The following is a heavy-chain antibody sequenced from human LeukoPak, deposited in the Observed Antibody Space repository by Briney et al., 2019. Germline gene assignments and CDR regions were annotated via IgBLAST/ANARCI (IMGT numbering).Heavy chain of an antibody. D-gene: IGHD6-13*01. CDR1: GGSFSGYY. V-gene: IGHV4-34*01. J-gene: IGHJ4*02. Sequence: SETLSLTCAVYGGSFSGYYWTWIRQPPGKGLEWIGEINHSGSTKYNSSVKCRVTISVDTSKKEFFLELSSVTAADTAMYYCARGKVEDGSSWYDYWGQGTLVTVSS. CDR2: INHSGST. CDR3: ARGKVEDGSSWYDY.